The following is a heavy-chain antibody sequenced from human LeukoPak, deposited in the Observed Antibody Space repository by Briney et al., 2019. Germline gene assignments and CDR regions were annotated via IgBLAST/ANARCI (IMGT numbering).Heavy chain of an antibody. CDR3: ANTPLPPPLSNWNYRFDY. D-gene: IGHD1-7*01. V-gene: IGHV3-23*01. Sequence: PGGSLRLSCAASGFTFSSYAMSWVRQAPGKGLEWVSGISGSGGSTYYADSVKGRFTISRDNSKNTLYLQMNSLRAEDTAVYYCANTPLPPPLSNWNYRFDYWGQGTLVTVSS. J-gene: IGHJ4*02. CDR1: GFTFSSYA. CDR2: ISGSGGST.